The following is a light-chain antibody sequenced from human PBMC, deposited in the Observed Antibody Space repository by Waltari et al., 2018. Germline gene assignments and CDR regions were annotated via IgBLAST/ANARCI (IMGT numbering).Light chain of an antibody. CDR1: SSYIGGYNY. CDR3: SSYAGSNTL. CDR2: DVS. V-gene: IGLV2-11*01. J-gene: IGLJ2*01. Sequence: QAALTQPPSVSGSPGQSVTISCTGTSSYIGGYNYVSWYQQHPGKAPRLMIYDVSKRPSGVSDRFSGSKSGNTASLTISGLQAEDEADYYCSSYAGSNTLFGGGTRLTVL.